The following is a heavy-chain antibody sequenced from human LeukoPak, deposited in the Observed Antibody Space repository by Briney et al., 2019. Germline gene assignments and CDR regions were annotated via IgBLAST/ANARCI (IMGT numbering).Heavy chain of an antibody. V-gene: IGHV1-46*01. J-gene: IGHJ4*02. CDR3: ARDEILTGHLQYYFDY. Sequence: ASVKVSCKASGYTFTSYYMRWVRQAPGQGLEWMGIINPSGGSTSYAQKFQGRVTMTRDTSTSTVYMELSSLRSEDTAVYYCARDEILTGHLQYYFDYWGQGTLVTVSS. CDR1: GYTFTSYY. CDR2: INPSGGST. D-gene: IGHD3-9*01.